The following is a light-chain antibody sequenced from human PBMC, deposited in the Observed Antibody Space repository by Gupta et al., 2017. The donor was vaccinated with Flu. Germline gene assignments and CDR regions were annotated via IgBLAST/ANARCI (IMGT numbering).Light chain of an antibody. CDR3: QSYDSSLSGWV. J-gene: IGLJ3*02. Sequence: QSVLTQPSSVSGAPGQRVTISCTGRSSNIGAGYDVHWYQQLPGTVPNHLIYANSNRPSGVPDRFSGSKSGTSASLAITGLQAEDEADYYCQSYDSSLSGWVFGGGTKLTVL. V-gene: IGLV1-40*01. CDR2: ANS. CDR1: SSNIGAGYD.